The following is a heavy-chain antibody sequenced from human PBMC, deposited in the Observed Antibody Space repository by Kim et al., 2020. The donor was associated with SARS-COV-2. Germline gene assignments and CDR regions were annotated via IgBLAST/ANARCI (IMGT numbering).Heavy chain of an antibody. D-gene: IGHD5-12*01. CDR2: IYYSGST. CDR1: GGSISSGGYY. V-gene: IGHV4-31*03. CDR3: ARFLVATMAYYFDY. J-gene: IGHJ4*02. Sequence: SETLSLTCTVSGGSISSGGYYWSWIRQHPGKGLEWIGYIYYSGSTYYNPSLKSRVTISVDTSKNQFSLKLSSVTAADTAVYYCARFLVATMAYYFDYWGQGTLVTVSS.